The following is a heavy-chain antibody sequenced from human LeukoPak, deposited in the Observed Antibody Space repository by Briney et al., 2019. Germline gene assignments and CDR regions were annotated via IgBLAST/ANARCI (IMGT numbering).Heavy chain of an antibody. CDR1: GFTVSNY. J-gene: IGHJ4*02. D-gene: IGHD6-19*01. CDR2: IYSSGST. CDR3: ARVRNVNSVAGTVDY. Sequence: PGGSLRLSRAASGFTVSNYMSWVRQAPGKGLEWVSVIYSSGSTYYADSVKGRFTISRDNSKNTLYLQMNSLRAEDTAVYYCARVRNVNSVAGTVDYWGQGTLVTVSS. V-gene: IGHV3-53*01.